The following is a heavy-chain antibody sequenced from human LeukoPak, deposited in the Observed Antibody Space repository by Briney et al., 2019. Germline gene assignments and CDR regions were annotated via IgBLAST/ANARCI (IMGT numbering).Heavy chain of an antibody. CDR3: ARSLGDTAMVSTY. J-gene: IGHJ4*02. CDR2: IYYSGST. CDR1: GGSISSSGYY. D-gene: IGHD5-18*01. V-gene: IGHV4-39*01. Sequence: SETPSLTCTVSGGSISSSGYYWGWIRQPPGKGLEWIASIYYSGSTYYNPSLKSRVILSVDTSKNQFSLKLTSVTAADSAVYYCARSLGDTAMVSTYWGQGTLVTVSS.